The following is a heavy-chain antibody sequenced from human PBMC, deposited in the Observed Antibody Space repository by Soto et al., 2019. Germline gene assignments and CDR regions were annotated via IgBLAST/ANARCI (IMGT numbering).Heavy chain of an antibody. CDR2: ISGSGGST. J-gene: IGHJ5*02. D-gene: IGHD3-9*01. V-gene: IGHV3-23*01. CDR1: ECNVLGGA. Sequence: AAECNVLGGARSFIRQTPGKGLEWVSAISGSGGSTYYADSVKGRFTISRDNSKNTLYLQMNSLRAEDTAVYYCAKGSRYDILTGYYTWGQGTLVTVSS. CDR3: AKGSRYDILTGYYT.